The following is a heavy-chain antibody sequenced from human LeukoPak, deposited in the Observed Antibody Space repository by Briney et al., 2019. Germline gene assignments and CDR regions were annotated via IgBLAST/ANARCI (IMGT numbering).Heavy chain of an antibody. CDR3: AAYIAGVPH. CDR2: IYTAGNT. D-gene: IGHD6-13*01. CDR1: GFPVIVHY. J-gene: IGHJ4*02. Sequence: SGGPLDLSCAASGFPVIVHYMSWVRPAPGKGLEGVSVIYTAGNTYYADSLRGRFTISRDTSKNTLYLQVDSLRAEDTAVYYCAAYIAGVPHWGQGTLVTVSS. V-gene: IGHV3-53*01.